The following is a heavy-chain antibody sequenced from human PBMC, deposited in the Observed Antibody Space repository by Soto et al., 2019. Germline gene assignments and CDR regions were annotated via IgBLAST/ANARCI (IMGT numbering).Heavy chain of an antibody. D-gene: IGHD3-9*01. CDR1: GGSISSGY. Sequence: PSETLSLTCTVSGGSISSGYWSWIRQPPGKGLEWIGYIYYSGSTNYNPSLKSRVTISVDTSKNQFSLKLSSVTAADTAVYYCARDGDEVSTLTHQFDPWGQGTLVTVSS. J-gene: IGHJ5*02. V-gene: IGHV4-59*01. CDR3: ARDGDEVSTLTHQFDP. CDR2: IYYSGST.